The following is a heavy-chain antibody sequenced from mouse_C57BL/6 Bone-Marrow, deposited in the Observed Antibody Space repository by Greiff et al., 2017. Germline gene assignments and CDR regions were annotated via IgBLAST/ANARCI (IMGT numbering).Heavy chain of an antibody. CDR3: ARCDDDPFAY. J-gene: IGHJ3*01. CDR1: GYSFTGYY. Sequence: EVKLVESGPELVKPGASVKISCKASGYSFTGYYMNWVKQSPEKSLEWIGEINPSTGGTTYNQKFKAKATLTVDKSSSTAYMQLKSLTSEDSAVYYCARCDDDPFAYWGQGTLVTVSA. V-gene: IGHV1-42*01. D-gene: IGHD2-3*01. CDR2: INPSTGGT.